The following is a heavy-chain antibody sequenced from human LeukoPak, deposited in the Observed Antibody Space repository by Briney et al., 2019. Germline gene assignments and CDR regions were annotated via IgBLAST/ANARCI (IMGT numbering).Heavy chain of an antibody. CDR3: ARDRAFHY. J-gene: IGHJ4*02. V-gene: IGHV4-4*02. Sequence: SETLSLTCVVSGGSISSSNWWSWVRQPPGKGLEWIGEIYHSGSTVYNPSLKSRVTISIDESKNQFPLKLNSVTAADTAVYYCARDRAFHYWGQGTLVTVSS. CDR1: GGSISSSNW. CDR2: IYHSGST.